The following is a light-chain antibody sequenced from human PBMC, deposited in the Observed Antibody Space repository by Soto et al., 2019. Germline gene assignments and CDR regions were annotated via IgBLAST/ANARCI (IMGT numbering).Light chain of an antibody. CDR3: CSYAGSSTFV. V-gene: IGLV2-23*03. J-gene: IGLJ1*01. CDR1: SSDVGSYNL. CDR2: EGS. Sequence: QSVLTQPASVSGSPGQSITISCTGTSSDVGSYNLVSWYQQHPGKAPKLMIYEGSKRPSGVSNRFSGSKSGYTASLTISGLQAEDEADYYCCSYAGSSTFVFGTGTKLTVL.